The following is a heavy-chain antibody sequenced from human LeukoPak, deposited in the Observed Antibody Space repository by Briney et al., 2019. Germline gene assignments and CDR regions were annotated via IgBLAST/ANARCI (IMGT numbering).Heavy chain of an antibody. CDR3: ARAPTWIQLWFDY. J-gene: IGHJ4*02. V-gene: IGHV3-21*01. CDR2: ISSSSSYI. D-gene: IGHD5-18*01. Sequence: GGSLRLSCAASGFTFSSYSMNWVRQAPGKGPEWVSSISSSSSYIYYADSVKGRFTISRDNAKNSLYLQMNSLRAEDTAVYYCARAPTWIQLWFDYWGQGTLVTVSS. CDR1: GFTFSSYS.